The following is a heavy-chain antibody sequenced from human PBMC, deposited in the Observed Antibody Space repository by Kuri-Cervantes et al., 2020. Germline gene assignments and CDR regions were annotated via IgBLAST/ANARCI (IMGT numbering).Heavy chain of an antibody. V-gene: IGHV3-48*04. CDR2: ISSSGSTI. J-gene: IGHJ4*02. Sequence: GESLKISCAASGLTFSSYSMTWVRQAPGKGLEWVSYISSSGSTIYYADSVKGRFTISRDNAKNSLYLQMNSLRAEDTALYYCAKAIHGGIVDYWGQGTLVTVSS. D-gene: IGHD4-23*01. CDR3: AKAIHGGIVDY. CDR1: GLTFSSYS.